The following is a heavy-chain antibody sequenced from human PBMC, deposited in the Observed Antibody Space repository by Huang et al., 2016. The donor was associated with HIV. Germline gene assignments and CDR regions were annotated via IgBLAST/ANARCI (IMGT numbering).Heavy chain of an antibody. Sequence: QVQLVQSGAEVKKPGASVKVSCRASGYTFISYGITWVRQAPGQGLEWMGWISPSYGDTNYAQQFQGRVTMTTDTSTNTVYMEVRSLRSDDTAGYYCARDLGTTVVPDGMDVWGQGTTVTVSS. CDR2: ISPSYGDT. V-gene: IGHV1-18*04. CDR3: ARDLGTTVVPDGMDV. CDR1: GYTFISYG. J-gene: IGHJ6*02. D-gene: IGHD4-17*01.